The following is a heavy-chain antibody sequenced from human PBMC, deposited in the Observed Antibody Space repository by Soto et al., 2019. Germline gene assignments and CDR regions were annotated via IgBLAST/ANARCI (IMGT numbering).Heavy chain of an antibody. V-gene: IGHV4-4*07. Sequence: RSGKRLKWIGRICTRGNINYNPSLKSRVTMSVDTSKNQFSLKLSSVTAADTAVYYCASDISYIKGSALCSFDPWGEG. CDR2: ICTRGNI. CDR3: ASDISYIKGSALCSFDP. D-gene: IGHD3-10*01. J-gene: IGHJ5*02.